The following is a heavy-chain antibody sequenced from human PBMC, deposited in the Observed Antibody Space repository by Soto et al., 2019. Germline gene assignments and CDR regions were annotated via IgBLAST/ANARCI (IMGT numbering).Heavy chain of an antibody. J-gene: IGHJ6*02. CDR3: ARDRCSSTSCFLGGGYGMDV. CDR1: GYTFTSYG. V-gene: IGHV1-18*04. CDR2: IIAYNGNT. D-gene: IGHD2-2*01. Sequence: ASVQVSGKASGYTFTSYGISWVRQAPGQGLEWMGSIIAYNGNTNYAQKLQGRVTMTTDTSTSTDYMELRSLRSDDTAVCDCARDRCSSTSCFLGGGYGMDVWGQGTTVTVS.